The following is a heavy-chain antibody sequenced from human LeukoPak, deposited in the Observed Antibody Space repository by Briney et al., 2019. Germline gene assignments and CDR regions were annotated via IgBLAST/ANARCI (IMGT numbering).Heavy chain of an antibody. D-gene: IGHD3-22*01. J-gene: IGHJ4*02. CDR1: GYTFTSYY. Sequence: ASVKVSCKASGYTFTSYYMHWVRQAPGQGLEWMGIINPSGGSTSYAQKFQGRVTMTEDTSTDTAYMELSSLRSEDTAVYYCATVRIDYDSSGYYYFRWGQGTLVTVSS. CDR3: ATVRIDYDSSGYYYFR. V-gene: IGHV1-46*01. CDR2: INPSGGST.